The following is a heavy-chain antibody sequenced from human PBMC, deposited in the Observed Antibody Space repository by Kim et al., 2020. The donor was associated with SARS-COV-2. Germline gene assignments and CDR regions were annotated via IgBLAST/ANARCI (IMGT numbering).Heavy chain of an antibody. CDR3: ARDGDLPYY. CDR2: NGNT. D-gene: IGHD7-27*01. J-gene: IGHJ4*02. V-gene: IGHV1-18*01. Sequence: NGNTTYAQKFQGRVTMSTDTSTTTAYMELRSLRSADTAMYYCARDGDLPYYWGQGTLVTVSS.